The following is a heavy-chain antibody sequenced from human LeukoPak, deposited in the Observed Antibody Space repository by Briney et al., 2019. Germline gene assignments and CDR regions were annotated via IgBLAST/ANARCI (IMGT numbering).Heavy chain of an antibody. J-gene: IGHJ4*02. CDR1: GYTFTGYY. CDR3: ARNVITFGGVIVLSY. V-gene: IGHV1-2*07. Sequence: ASVKVSCKASGYTFTGYYMHWVRQAPGQGLEWMGWINPNSGVTNYAHKFQGSVTMTRYTSISTAYMELSRLRSDDTAVYYCARNVITFGGVIVLSYWGQGTLVTVSS. CDR2: INPNSGVT. D-gene: IGHD3-16*02.